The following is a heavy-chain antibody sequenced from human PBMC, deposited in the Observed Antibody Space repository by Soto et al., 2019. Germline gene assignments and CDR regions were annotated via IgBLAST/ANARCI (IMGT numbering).Heavy chain of an antibody. J-gene: IGHJ6*02. CDR3: AKDISTTPYYYGMDV. Sequence: GGSLRLSCAASGFTFDDYTMHWVRQAPGKGLEWVSLISWDGGSTYYADSVKGRFTISRDNSKNSLYLQMNSLRTEDTALYYCAKDISTTPYYYGMDVWGQGTTVTVSS. CDR2: ISWDGGST. CDR1: GFTFDDYT. D-gene: IGHD1-26*01. V-gene: IGHV3-43*01.